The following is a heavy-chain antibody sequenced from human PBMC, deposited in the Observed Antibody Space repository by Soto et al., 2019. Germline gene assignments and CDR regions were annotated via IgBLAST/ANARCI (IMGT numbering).Heavy chain of an antibody. Sequence: GGSLRLSCAASGLTFSSYSMNWVRQAPGKGLEWVSSISSSSSYIYYADSVKGRFTISRDNAKNSLYLQMNSLRAEDTAVYYCARNMYSSSWNWFDPWGQGTLVTVSS. D-gene: IGHD6-13*01. CDR3: ARNMYSSSWNWFDP. CDR1: GLTFSSYS. V-gene: IGHV3-21*01. CDR2: ISSSSSYI. J-gene: IGHJ5*02.